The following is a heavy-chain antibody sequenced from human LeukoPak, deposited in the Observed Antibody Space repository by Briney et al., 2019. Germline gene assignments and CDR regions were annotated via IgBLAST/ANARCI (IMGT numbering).Heavy chain of an antibody. V-gene: IGHV3-53*01. CDR2: IYSGGST. CDR3: ARDLQGDAFDI. Sequence: GGSLRLSCAASGFTVSSNYMSWVRQAPGKGLEWVSVIYSGGSTYYSDSVKGRFTISRDNSKNTLYLQMNSLRAEDTAVYYCARDLQGDAFDIWGQGTMVTVSS. CDR1: GFTVSSNY. J-gene: IGHJ3*02.